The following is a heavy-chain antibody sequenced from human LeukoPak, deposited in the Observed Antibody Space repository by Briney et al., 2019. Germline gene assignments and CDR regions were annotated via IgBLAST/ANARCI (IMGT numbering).Heavy chain of an antibody. Sequence: PGGSLRLSCAASGFTVSSNYMYWVRPAPGEGLEWVSVIYSGGSTYYADSVKGRFTISRDNSKNTLYLQMNSLRAEVTAVYYCAGDFPPGYWGQGTLVTVSS. V-gene: IGHV3-53*01. CDR2: IYSGGST. J-gene: IGHJ4*02. CDR3: AGDFPPGY. CDR1: GFTVSSNY. D-gene: IGHD3-10*01.